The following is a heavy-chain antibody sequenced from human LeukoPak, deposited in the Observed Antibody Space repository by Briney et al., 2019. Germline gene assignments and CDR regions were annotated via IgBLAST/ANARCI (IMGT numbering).Heavy chain of an antibody. CDR3: ARGQTTVTTMWFDP. Sequence: SQTLSLTCTVSGGSISSGGYYWSWSRQHPGKGLEWIGYIYYSGSTYYNPSLKSRVTISVDTSKNQFSLKLSSVTAADTAVYYCARGQTTVTTMWFDPWGQGTLVTVSS. J-gene: IGHJ5*02. V-gene: IGHV4-31*03. CDR1: GGSISSGGYY. CDR2: IYYSGST. D-gene: IGHD4-17*01.